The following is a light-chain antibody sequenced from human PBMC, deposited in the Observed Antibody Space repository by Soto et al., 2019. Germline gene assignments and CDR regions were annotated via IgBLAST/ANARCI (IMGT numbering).Light chain of an antibody. CDR3: GSHTSNNTHVV. CDR1: SSDVGIYNY. J-gene: IGLJ2*01. V-gene: IGLV2-14*01. Sequence: QSALTQPASVSGSPGQSITISCTGTSSDVGIYNYVSWYQQYPGTAPNLIISDVTNRPSGVSYRFSGSKYANTAFLTISGLQAEDEADYFCGSHTSNNTHVVFGGGTKLTVL. CDR2: DVT.